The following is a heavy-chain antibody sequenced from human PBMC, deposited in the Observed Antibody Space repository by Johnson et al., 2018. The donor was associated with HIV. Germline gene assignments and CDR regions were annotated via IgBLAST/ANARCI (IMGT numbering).Heavy chain of an antibody. CDR2: ISFDGSNK. J-gene: IGHJ3*01. CDR3: ASGDDDGF. V-gene: IGHV3-30*14. Sequence: QVQLVESGGGVVQPGRSLRLSCAASGFTFNSYAMHWVRQAPGKGLEWVAVISFDGSNKYYADSVKGRFTISRDNSKNTLFLQINSLRAEDTAVYFCASGDDDGFWGQGTMVTVSS. D-gene: IGHD5-12*01. CDR1: GFTFNSYA.